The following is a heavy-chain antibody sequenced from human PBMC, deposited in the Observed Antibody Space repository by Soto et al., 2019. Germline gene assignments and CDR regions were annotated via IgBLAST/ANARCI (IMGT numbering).Heavy chain of an antibody. Sequence: EVQLVESGGGLVKPGGSLRLSCAASGFTFSSYSMNWVRQAPGKGLEWVSSISSSSSYIYYADSVKGRFTISRDNAKNSLYLQMNSLRAEDTAVYYCARDGMLRLRGKGYFDYWGQGTLVTVSS. V-gene: IGHV3-21*01. CDR2: ISSSSSYI. J-gene: IGHJ4*02. CDR1: GFTFSSYS. CDR3: ARDGMLRLRGKGYFDY. D-gene: IGHD5-12*01.